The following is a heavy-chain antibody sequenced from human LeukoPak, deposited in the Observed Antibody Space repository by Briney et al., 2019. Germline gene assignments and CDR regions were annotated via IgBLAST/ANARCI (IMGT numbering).Heavy chain of an antibody. V-gene: IGHV4-39*07. J-gene: IGHJ4*02. CDR3: ASTPDYYDSSGHFDY. D-gene: IGHD3-22*01. Sequence: PSETLSLACTVSGGSISSSSYYWGCIRQPPGKGLEWIGSIHYNGSTCYNPSLESRVTISVDTSKNQFSLKLSSVTAADTAVYYCASTPDYYDSSGHFDYWGQGTLVTVSS. CDR1: GGSISSSSYY. CDR2: IHYNGST.